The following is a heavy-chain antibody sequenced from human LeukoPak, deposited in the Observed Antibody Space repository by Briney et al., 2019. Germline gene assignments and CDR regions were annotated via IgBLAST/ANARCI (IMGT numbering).Heavy chain of an antibody. CDR3: TTPSRAKNSSGYYPTQLDS. V-gene: IGHV3-23*01. J-gene: IGHJ4*02. CDR2: ISGSGGST. D-gene: IGHD3-22*01. CDR1: GFTFSSYA. Sequence: GWSLRLSCAASGFTFSSYAMNWGRQAPGKALEEVSAISGSGGSTYYADSVKGRFTISRDNSKNTQYLQMNSLRAEAPAVYYCTTPSRAKNSSGYYPTQLDSWGQGSLVTVSS.